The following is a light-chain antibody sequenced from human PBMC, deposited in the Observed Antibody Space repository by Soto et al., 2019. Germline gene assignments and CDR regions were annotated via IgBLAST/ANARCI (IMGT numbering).Light chain of an antibody. CDR1: SSDVGDYNY. CDR2: EVS. J-gene: IGLJ3*02. V-gene: IGLV2-8*01. CDR3: SSYAGSNNWV. Sequence: QSVLTQPPSASGSPGQSVTISCTGTSSDVGDYNYVSWYQQYPGKAPKLMIYEVSKRPSGVPDRFSGSKSGNTASLTVSELQAEDEADYYCSSYAGSNNWVFGGGTKLTVL.